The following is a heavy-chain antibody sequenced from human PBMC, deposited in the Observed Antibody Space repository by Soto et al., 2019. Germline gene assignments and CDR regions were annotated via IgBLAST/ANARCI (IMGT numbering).Heavy chain of an antibody. V-gene: IGHV2-5*02. CDR1: GFSVSTSGVG. D-gene: IGHD4-17*01. CDR3: AHRQRTVYFDY. CDR2: IYWDDDK. J-gene: IGHJ4*02. Sequence: QITLKESGPTLVKPTQTLTLTCTFSGFSVSTSGVGVGWIRQPPGKALEWLALIYWDDDKRYSPSLKSRLTLTEDTSKNQVVLTMTNMDPVDTATYYCAHRQRTVYFDYWGQGTLVTVSS.